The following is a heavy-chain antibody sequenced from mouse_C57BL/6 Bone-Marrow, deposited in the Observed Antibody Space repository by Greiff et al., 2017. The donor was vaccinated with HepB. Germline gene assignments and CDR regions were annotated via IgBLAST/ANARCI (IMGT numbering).Heavy chain of an antibody. D-gene: IGHD1-1*01. CDR3: ARDALLLYGSSYGFAY. Sequence: EVKVVESGGGLVKPGGSLKLSCAASGFTFSSYAMSWVRQTPDKRLEWVATISDGGSYTYYPDNVKGRFTISRDNAKNNLYLQMSHLKSEDTAMYYCARDALLLYGSSYGFAYWGQGTLVTVSA. J-gene: IGHJ3*01. CDR2: ISDGGSYT. CDR1: GFTFSSYA. V-gene: IGHV5-4*01.